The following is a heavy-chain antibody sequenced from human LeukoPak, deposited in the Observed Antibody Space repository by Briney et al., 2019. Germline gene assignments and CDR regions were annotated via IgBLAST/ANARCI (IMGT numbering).Heavy chain of an antibody. CDR2: IDGDGSST. CDR3: ARDHEWGRAYFDY. D-gene: IGHD1-26*01. CDR1: GFTFSSYW. J-gene: IGHJ4*02. V-gene: IGHV3-74*01. Sequence: GGSLRLSCAASGFTFSSYWMQWVRQAPGKGLVWVSRIDGDGSSTNYADSVKGRFTISRDNAKNTLYLQMNSLRAEDTAVYYCARDHEWGRAYFDYWGQGTLVTVSS.